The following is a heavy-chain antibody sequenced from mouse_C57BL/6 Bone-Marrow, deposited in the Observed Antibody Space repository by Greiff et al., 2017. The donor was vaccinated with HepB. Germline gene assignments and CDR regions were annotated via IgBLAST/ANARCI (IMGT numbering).Heavy chain of an antibody. J-gene: IGHJ3*01. V-gene: IGHV1-81*01. Sequence: QVQLQQSGAELARPGASVKLSCKASGYTFTSYGISWVKQRTGQGLEWIGEIYPRSGNTYYNEKFKGKATLTADKSSSTAYMELRSLTSEDSAVYFCAPYYYGSRRFAYWGQGTLVTVSA. CDR2: IYPRSGNT. D-gene: IGHD1-1*01. CDR3: APYYYGSRRFAY. CDR1: GYTFTSYG.